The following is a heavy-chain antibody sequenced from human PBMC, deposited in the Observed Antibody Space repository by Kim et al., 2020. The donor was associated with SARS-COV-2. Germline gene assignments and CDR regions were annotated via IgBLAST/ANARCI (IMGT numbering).Heavy chain of an antibody. J-gene: IGHJ5*02. CDR3: ARDIRGTWFDP. CDR1: GFSFSSYA. CDR2: IKQDGSEK. V-gene: IGHV3-7*01. D-gene: IGHD3-16*01. Sequence: GGSLRLSCAASGFSFSSYAMSWVRQAPGKGLEWVANIKQDGSEKYYVDSVKGRITISRDNAKNLMYLQMSGLRAEDTAVYYCARDIRGTWFDPWGQGTL.